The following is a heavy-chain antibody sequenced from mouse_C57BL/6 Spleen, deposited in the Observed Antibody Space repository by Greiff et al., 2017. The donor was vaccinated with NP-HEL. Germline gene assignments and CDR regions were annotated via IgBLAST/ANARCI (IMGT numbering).Heavy chain of an antibody. CDR1: GYTFTSYW. J-gene: IGHJ2*01. CDR3: ARKGIYYDYDVGYFDY. CDR2: IDPSDSYT. V-gene: IGHV1-69*01. Sequence: VKLQQPGAELVMPGASVKLSCKASGYTFTSYWMHWVKQRPGQGLEWIGEIDPSDSYTNYNQKFKGKSTLTVDKSSSTAYMQLSSLTSEDSAVYYCARKGIYYDYDVGYFDYWGQGTTLTVSS. D-gene: IGHD2-4*01.